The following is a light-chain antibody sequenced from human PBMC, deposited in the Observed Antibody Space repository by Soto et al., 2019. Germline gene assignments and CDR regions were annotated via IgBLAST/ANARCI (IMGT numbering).Light chain of an antibody. CDR3: QQSYSTPLT. CDR1: QSINTY. J-gene: IGKJ4*01. CDR2: GAS. V-gene: IGKV1-39*01. Sequence: DIQMTQSPSSLSASVGDRVTITCRASQSINTYLNWYQQKPGKAPKLLIYGASSLQRGGPSRFSGSGSGTDFTLTISSLQPEDFATYYCQQSYSTPLTFGGGTKVEIK.